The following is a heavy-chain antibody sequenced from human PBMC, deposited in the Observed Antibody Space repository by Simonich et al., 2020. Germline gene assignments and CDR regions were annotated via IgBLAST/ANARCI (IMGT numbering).Heavy chain of an antibody. V-gene: IGHV3-21*01. J-gene: IGHJ4*02. D-gene: IGHD6-13*01. CDR3: ARDAAGDY. CDR1: GFTFSSYS. CDR2: IRSSSIYI. Sequence: EVQLVESGGSLVKPGGSLRLTCAASGFTFSSYSMNWVRQAQVKGLRVASSIRSSSIYIYYADSVKGRFTISRDNAKNSLYLQMNSLRAEDTAVYYCARDAAGDYWGQGTLVTVSS.